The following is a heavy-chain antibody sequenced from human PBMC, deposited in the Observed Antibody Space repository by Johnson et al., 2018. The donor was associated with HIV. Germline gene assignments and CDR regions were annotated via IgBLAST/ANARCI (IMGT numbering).Heavy chain of an antibody. CDR2: INTAGDT. CDR1: GFTFSNYD. V-gene: IGHV3-13*01. CDR3: ARGPWAFDI. J-gene: IGHJ3*02. Sequence: EVQLVESGGDVVQPGRSLRLSCAASGFTFSNYDFHWVRQATGKGLEWVSAINTAGDTYYPGSVKGRFTISRENAKNSLYLQMNSLRAGDTAVYYCARGPWAFDIWGQGTMVTVSS.